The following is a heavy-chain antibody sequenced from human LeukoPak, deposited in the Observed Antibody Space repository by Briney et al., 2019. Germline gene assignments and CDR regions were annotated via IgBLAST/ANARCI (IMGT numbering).Heavy chain of an antibody. Sequence: SETLSLTCTVSGGSISSSSYYWGWIRQPPGKGLEWIGSIYYSGSTYYNPSLKSRVTISVDTSKNQFSLKLSSVTAADTAVYYCARDFNHWGGDYWGQGTLVTVSS. CDR1: GGSISSSSYY. V-gene: IGHV4-39*07. CDR2: IYYSGST. J-gene: IGHJ4*02. D-gene: IGHD7-27*01. CDR3: ARDFNHWGGDY.